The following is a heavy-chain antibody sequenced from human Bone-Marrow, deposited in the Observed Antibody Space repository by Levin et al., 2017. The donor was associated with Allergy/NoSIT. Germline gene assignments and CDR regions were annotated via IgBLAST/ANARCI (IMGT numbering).Heavy chain of an antibody. V-gene: IGHV1-69*01. D-gene: IGHD3-10*01. J-gene: IGHJ5*02. CDR1: GGTFSSYA. CDR2: IIPIFGTA. CDR3: ARTLLLDYYGSGSYYNSVSGRSWFDP. Sequence: KISCKASGGTFSSYAISWVRQAPGQGLEWMGGIIPIFGTANYAQKFQGRVTITADESTSTAYMELSSLRSEDMAVYYCARTLLLDYYGSGSYYNSVSGRSWFDPWGQGTLVTVSS.